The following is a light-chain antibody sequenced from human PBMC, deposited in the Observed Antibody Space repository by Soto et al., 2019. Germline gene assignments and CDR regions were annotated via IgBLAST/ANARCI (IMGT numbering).Light chain of an antibody. CDR2: DVS. CDR1: QSISVW. V-gene: IGKV1-5*01. CDR3: QQYHRHLT. J-gene: IGKJ4*01. Sequence: DIQMTQSPSTLSASVGERVTITCRASQSISVWLAWYQQKPGKAPKLLIYDVSNLKSGVPSRFSGSASGTEFPLTISCLQPDDIATYYCQQYHRHLTFGVGTKVEIK.